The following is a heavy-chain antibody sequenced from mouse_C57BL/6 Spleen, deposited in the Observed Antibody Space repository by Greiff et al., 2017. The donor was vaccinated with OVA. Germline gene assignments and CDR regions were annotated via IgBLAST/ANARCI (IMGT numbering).Heavy chain of an antibody. V-gene: IGHV1-80*01. CDR3: ARSVRDYDYAMDY. Sequence: QVQLQQSGAELVKPGASVKISCKASGYAFSSYWMNWVKQRPGKGLEWIGQIYPGDGDTNYNGKFKGKATLTADKSSSTAYMQLSSLTSEDSAVYFCARSVRDYDYAMDYWGQGTSVTVSS. CDR2: IYPGDGDT. D-gene: IGHD2-4*01. CDR1: GYAFSSYW. J-gene: IGHJ4*01.